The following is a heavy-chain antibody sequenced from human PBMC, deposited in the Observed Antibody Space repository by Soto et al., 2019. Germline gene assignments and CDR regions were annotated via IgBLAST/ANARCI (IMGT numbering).Heavy chain of an antibody. CDR2: MNPNSGNT. D-gene: IGHD2-21*01. Sequence: QVQLVQSGAEVKKPGASVKVSCKASGYTFISYDINWVRQATGQGLEWMGWMNPNSGNTGFAQKFQGRVTMTRNTSVTTAYLELSSLKSEDTAVYYCARGRAYNDGYYHDAFDIWGQGTRVTVSS. J-gene: IGHJ3*02. CDR1: GYTFISYD. CDR3: ARGRAYNDGYYHDAFDI. V-gene: IGHV1-8*01.